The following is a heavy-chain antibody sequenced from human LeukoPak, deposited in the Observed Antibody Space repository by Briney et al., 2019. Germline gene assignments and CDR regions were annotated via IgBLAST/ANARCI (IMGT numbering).Heavy chain of an antibody. CDR2: ISSSNSYI. Sequence: PGGSLRLSCAASGFTFSSYSMNWVRQAPGKGLEWVSSISSSNSYIYYADSVKGRFTISRDNAKNSLYLQMNSLRAEDTAVYYCARGVVSHGLAFDIWGQGTMVTVSS. D-gene: IGHD3-22*01. CDR1: GFTFSSYS. V-gene: IGHV3-21*01. CDR3: ARGVVSHGLAFDI. J-gene: IGHJ3*02.